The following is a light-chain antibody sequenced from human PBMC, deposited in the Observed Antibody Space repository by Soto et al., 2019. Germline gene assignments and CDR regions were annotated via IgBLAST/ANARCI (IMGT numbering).Light chain of an antibody. CDR2: AAS. Sequence: DIQMIQSPSSLSASVGDRVTITCRASQSISRHLNWYQQKPGKAPKLLIYAASSLQSGVPSRFSGSGSGTDFTLTISSLQPEDYATYHCQQSYSTPFTFGPGTKVDIK. CDR3: QQSYSTPFT. J-gene: IGKJ3*01. V-gene: IGKV1-39*01. CDR1: QSISRH.